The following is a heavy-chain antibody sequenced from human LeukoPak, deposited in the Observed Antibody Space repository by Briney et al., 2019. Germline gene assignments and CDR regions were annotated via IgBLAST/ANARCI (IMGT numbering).Heavy chain of an antibody. CDR3: ARGITIFGVIIIANWFDP. CDR1: GYSISSGYH. CDR2: NYHSGST. V-gene: IGHV4-38-2*01. Sequence: PSETLSLTCAVSGYSISSGYHWGWIRQPPGKGLEWIGSNYHSGSTYYSPSLKSRVTISLDTSKNQFSLKLSSVTAADTAVYYCARGITIFGVIIIANWFDPWGQGTLVTVSS. D-gene: IGHD3-3*01. J-gene: IGHJ5*02.